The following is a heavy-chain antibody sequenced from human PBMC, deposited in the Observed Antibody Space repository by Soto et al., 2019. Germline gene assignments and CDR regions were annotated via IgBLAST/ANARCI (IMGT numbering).Heavy chain of an antibody. J-gene: IGHJ3*02. Sequence: GESLKISCKGSGYSFTSYWIGWVRQMPGKGLEWMGIIYPGDSDTRYSPSFQGQVTISADKSISTAYLQWSSLKASDTAMYYCARAISIVAYVFDIWGQGTMVTVSS. CDR1: GYSFTSYW. CDR3: ARAISIVAYVFDI. V-gene: IGHV5-51*01. D-gene: IGHD1-26*01. CDR2: IYPGDSDT.